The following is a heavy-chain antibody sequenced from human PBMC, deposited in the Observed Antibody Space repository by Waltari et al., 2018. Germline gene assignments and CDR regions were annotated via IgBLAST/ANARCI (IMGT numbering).Heavy chain of an antibody. CDR1: GYTFTSYY. CDR3: ARAPGRYYYDSSGYPHYYYYYYMDV. CDR2: INPSGGST. V-gene: IGHV1-46*01. Sequence: QVQLVQSGAEVKKPGASVKVSCKASGYTFTSYYMHWVRQAPGQGLVWMGIINPSGGSTSYAKKFQGRVTMTRDTSTSTVYKELSSLRSEDTAVYYCARAPGRYYYDSSGYPHYYYYYYMDVWGKGTTVTVSS. D-gene: IGHD3-22*01. J-gene: IGHJ6*03.